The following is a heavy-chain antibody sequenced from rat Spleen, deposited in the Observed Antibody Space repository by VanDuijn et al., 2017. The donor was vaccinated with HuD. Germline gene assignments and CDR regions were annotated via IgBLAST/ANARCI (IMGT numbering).Heavy chain of an antibody. D-gene: IGHD1-4*01. J-gene: IGHJ2*01. Sequence: EVQLVESGGGLVQPGRSLKLSCVASGFTFNNYWMTWIRQAPGKGLEWVASITNTGGSTYYPDSVKGRFTISRDNAKSTLYLQMNSLRSEDTATYYCTREATRARIMDAWGQGVMVTVSS. CDR3: TREATRARIMDA. CDR2: ITNTGGST. V-gene: IGHV5-31*01. CDR1: GFTFNNYW.